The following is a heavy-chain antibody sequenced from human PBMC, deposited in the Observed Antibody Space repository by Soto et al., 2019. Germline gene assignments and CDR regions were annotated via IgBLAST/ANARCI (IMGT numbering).Heavy chain of an antibody. CDR3: ARAIGPTLFDY. Sequence: GGSLRRSCSASGFTCSSYGMHGVRQGPGKGLEWVSAIGTAGDTNYAGSVKGRFTISRENAKNSLYLQMNSLRAGDTAIYFCARAIGPTLFDYWGQGTLVTVSS. V-gene: IGHV3-13*04. J-gene: IGHJ4*02. CDR1: GFTCSSYG. D-gene: IGHD3-22*01. CDR2: IGTAGDT.